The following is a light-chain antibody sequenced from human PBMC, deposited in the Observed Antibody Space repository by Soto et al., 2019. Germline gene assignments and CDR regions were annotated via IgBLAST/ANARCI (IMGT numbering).Light chain of an antibody. CDR1: RSISTY. CDR3: QQLTNFRFT. V-gene: IGKV3-11*01. CDR2: EAL. Sequence: ETVLTQSPATLSLSPGERATLSCRASRSISTYLAWYQQKPGQAPRLLIYEALNRATGIPARFSGSGSGTDFTLTISSLEPEDFAVYYCQQLTNFRFTFGQGTKLDIK. J-gene: IGKJ2*01.